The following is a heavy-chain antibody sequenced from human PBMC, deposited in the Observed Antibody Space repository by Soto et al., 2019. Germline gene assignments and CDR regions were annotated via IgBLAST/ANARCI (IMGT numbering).Heavy chain of an antibody. CDR1: GGSISSGVYS. D-gene: IGHD2-15*01. Sequence: SETRSRTWAVSGGSISSGVYSWIWIRQPPGKGLDWIGYIYHSGSTYYNPSLKSRVTISVDRSKNQFSLKLSSVTAADTAVYYCARAQRSSYNWFDPWGQGTLVTVSS. CDR3: ARAQRSSYNWFDP. J-gene: IGHJ5*02. CDR2: IYHSGST. V-gene: IGHV4-30-2*01.